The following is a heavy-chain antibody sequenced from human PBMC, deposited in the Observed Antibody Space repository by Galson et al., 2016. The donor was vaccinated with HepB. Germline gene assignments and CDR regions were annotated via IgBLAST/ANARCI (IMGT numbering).Heavy chain of an antibody. J-gene: IGHJ1*01. CDR2: IRSKPYGGTT. Sequence: SLRLSCATSGFSFDDYAMSWFRQPPGKGLEWVGFIRSKPYGGTTEYAASVRGRFTISREDSKSIAYLHMNGLKTEDTALYFCSRDTGYSSEWGQGTLVTVSS. CDR3: SRDTGYSSE. V-gene: IGHV3-49*03. CDR1: GFSFDDYA. D-gene: IGHD6-19*01.